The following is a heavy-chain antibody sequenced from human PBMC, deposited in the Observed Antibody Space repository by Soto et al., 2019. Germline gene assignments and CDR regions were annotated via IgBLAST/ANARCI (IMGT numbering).Heavy chain of an antibody. V-gene: IGHV4-31*03. J-gene: IGHJ4*02. Sequence: QVQLQESGPGLVKPSQTLSLTCTVSGGSISSGGYYWSWIRQHPGKGLEWIGYIYYSGSTYYNPSLKSRVTISVDTSKNQCSLKLSSVTATDTAVYYCARVSRYSYGQGIDYWGQGTLVTVSS. D-gene: IGHD5-18*01. CDR2: IYYSGST. CDR3: ARVSRYSYGQGIDY. CDR1: GGSISSGGYY.